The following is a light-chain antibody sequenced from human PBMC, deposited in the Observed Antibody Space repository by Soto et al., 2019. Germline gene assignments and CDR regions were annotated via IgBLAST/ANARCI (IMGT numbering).Light chain of an antibody. V-gene: IGKV3-15*01. CDR1: QSVSSK. Sequence: EIMMTQSPTTLSVYPGEIATLSCRASQSVSSKLAWYQQKPGQAPRLLIFGASTRATGIPARFSGSGSGTEFTLTISSLQSEDFAIYYCQQYNSWPPWTFGQGTKV. J-gene: IGKJ1*01. CDR2: GAS. CDR3: QQYNSWPPWT.